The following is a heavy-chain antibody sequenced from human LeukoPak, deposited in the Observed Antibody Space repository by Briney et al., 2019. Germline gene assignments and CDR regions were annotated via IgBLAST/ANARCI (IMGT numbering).Heavy chain of an antibody. CDR2: ISSSSSTI. D-gene: IGHD2-15*01. J-gene: IGHJ4*02. Sequence: GGSLRLSCAASRFSFSTYSLNWVRQAPGKGLEWVSHISSSSSTIYYADSVKGRFTISRDNSRNSLYLQMNSLRAEDTAVYYCARVSGSRGCFDYWGQGTLVTVSS. V-gene: IGHV3-48*04. CDR3: ARVSGSRGCFDY. CDR1: RFSFSTYS.